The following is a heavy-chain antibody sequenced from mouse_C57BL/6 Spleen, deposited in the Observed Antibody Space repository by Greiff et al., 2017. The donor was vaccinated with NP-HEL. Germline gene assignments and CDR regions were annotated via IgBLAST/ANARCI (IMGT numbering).Heavy chain of an antibody. V-gene: IGHV1-22*01. CDR3: ARRGYYGNYGYYAMDY. J-gene: IGHJ4*01. CDR1: GYTFTDYN. CDR2: INPNNGGT. Sequence: VQLQQSGPELVKPGASVKMSCKASGYTFTDYNMHWVKQSHGKSLEWIGYINPNNGGTSYNQKFKGKATLTVNKSSSTAYMELRSLTSEDSAVYYCARRGYYGNYGYYAMDYWGQGTSVTVSS. D-gene: IGHD2-1*01.